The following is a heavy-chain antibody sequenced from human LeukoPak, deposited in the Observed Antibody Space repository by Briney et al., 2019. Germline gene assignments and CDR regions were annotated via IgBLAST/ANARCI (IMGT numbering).Heavy chain of an antibody. CDR3: ARILTGSFYFDY. Sequence: SQTLSLTCTVSGGSISSGDYYWSWIRQPPGKGPEWIGYIYYSGSTYYNPSLKSRVTISVDTSKNQFSLKLSSVTAADTAVYYCARILTGSFYFDYWGQGTLVTVSS. D-gene: IGHD3-9*01. CDR1: GGSISSGDYY. J-gene: IGHJ4*02. CDR2: IYYSGST. V-gene: IGHV4-30-4*01.